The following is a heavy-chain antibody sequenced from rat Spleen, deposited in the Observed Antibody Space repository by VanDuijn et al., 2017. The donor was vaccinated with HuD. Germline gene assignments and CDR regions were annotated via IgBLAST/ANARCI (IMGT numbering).Heavy chain of an antibody. J-gene: IGHJ3*01. CDR1: GFTFSNYD. CDR2: ISTSGDNT. Sequence: EVQLEESGGGLVQPGRSLKLSCAASGFTFSNYDMAWVRQAPTKGLEWVASISTSGDNTYYRDSVKGRFTVSRDNAKITLYLQMDSLRSEDTDTYYCARHGGLYNWFAFWGQGTLVTVSS. D-gene: IGHD4-1*01. V-gene: IGHV5-25*01. CDR3: ARHGGLYNWFAF.